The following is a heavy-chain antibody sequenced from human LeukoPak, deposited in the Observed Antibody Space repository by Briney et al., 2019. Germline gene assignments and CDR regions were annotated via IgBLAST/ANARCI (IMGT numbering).Heavy chain of an antibody. V-gene: IGHV4-61*02. CDR2: IYTSGST. D-gene: IGHD1-26*01. J-gene: IGHJ6*03. CDR3: ARGFIVGAFGYYYYYMDV. Sequence: SETLSLTCTVSGGSISSGSYYWSWIRQPAGKGLEWIGRIYTSGSTNYNPSLKSRVTISVDTSKNQFSLKLSSVTAADTAVYYCARGFIVGAFGYYYYYMDVWGKGTTVTVSS. CDR1: GGSISSGSYY.